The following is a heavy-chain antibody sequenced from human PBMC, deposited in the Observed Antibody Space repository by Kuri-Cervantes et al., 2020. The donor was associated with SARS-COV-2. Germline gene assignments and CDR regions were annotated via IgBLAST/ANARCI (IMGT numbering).Heavy chain of an antibody. D-gene: IGHD6-6*01. V-gene: IGHV3-21*01. J-gene: IGHJ3*02. Sequence: GESLKISCAASGFTFSSYSMNWVRQAPGKGLEWVSSISSGSSYIYYADSVKGRFTISRDNAKNSLYLQMNSLRAEDTAVYYCARDLPLGSSNKVCAFDIWGQGTMVTVSS. CDR2: ISSGSSYI. CDR1: GFTFSSYS. CDR3: ARDLPLGSSNKVCAFDI.